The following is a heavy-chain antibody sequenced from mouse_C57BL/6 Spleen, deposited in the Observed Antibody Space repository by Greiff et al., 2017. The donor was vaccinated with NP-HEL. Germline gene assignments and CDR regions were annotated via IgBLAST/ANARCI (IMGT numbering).Heavy chain of an antibody. J-gene: IGHJ3*01. CDR1: GYAFSSSW. D-gene: IGHD1-1*01. CDR3: ARENIITTVVPPAWFAY. Sequence: VQLQQSGPELVKPGASVKISCKASGYAFSSSWMNWVKQRPGKGLEWIGRIYPGDGDTNYNGKFKGKATLTADKSSSTAYMQLSSLTSEDSAVYFCARENIITTVVPPAWFAYWGQGTLVTVSA. CDR2: IYPGDGDT. V-gene: IGHV1-82*01.